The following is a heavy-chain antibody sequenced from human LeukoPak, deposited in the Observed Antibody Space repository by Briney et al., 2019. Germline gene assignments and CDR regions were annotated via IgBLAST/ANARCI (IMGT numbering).Heavy chain of an antibody. CDR3: AKDNGEILEMATGAFDY. Sequence: PGGYLSLSCAASGFTFYDYAMHWVRHAPGKGLEWVSGISWNSGSIAYADSVKGRFTISRDNAKNSLYLQMNSLRAEDTALYYCAKDNGEILEMATGAFDYWGQGTLVTVSS. CDR1: GFTFYDYA. V-gene: IGHV3-9*01. CDR2: ISWNSGSI. J-gene: IGHJ4*02. D-gene: IGHD5-24*01.